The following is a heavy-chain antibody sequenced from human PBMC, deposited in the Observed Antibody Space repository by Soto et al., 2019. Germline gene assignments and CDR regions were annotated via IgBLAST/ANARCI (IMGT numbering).Heavy chain of an antibody. CDR2: IYSSGNT. V-gene: IGHV4-59*01. CDR1: GGSISGFF. Sequence: QVQLQESGPGLVKPSETLSLTCTVSGGSISGFFWSWIRQPPGKGLEWIGYIYSSGNTNYNPSLKSRVILSVDTSKNQFSLKLRSVTATDTALYYCARDYENDRGDWDYFDYRGLGTLVTVSS. CDR3: ARDYENDRGDWDYFDY. J-gene: IGHJ4*02. D-gene: IGHD2-21*02.